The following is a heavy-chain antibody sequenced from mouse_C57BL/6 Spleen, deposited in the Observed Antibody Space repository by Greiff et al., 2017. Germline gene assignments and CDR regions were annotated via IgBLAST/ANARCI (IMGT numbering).Heavy chain of an antibody. CDR3: ARSHLLTTVVDENAMDY. D-gene: IGHD1-1*01. CDR1: GYTFTSYW. CDR2: IDPNSGGT. V-gene: IGHV1-72*01. J-gene: IGHJ4*01. Sequence: QVQLQQPGAELVKPGASVKLSCKASGYTFTSYWMHWVKQRPGRGLEWIGRIDPNSGGTKYNEKFKSKATLTVDKPSSTAYMQLSSLTSEDSAVYYCARSHLLTTVVDENAMDYWGQGTSVTVSS.